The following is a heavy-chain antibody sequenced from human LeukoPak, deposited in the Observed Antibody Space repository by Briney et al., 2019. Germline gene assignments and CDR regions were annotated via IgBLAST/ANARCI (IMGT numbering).Heavy chain of an antibody. Sequence: SETLSLTCTVSGGSISSSSYYWGWIRQPPGKGLEWIGSIYYSGSTYYNPSLKSRVTISVDTSKNQFSLKRSSVTAAGTAVYYCARTSGSRMGFGAFDIWGQGTMVTVSS. D-gene: IGHD2-15*01. CDR2: IYYSGST. V-gene: IGHV4-39*01. CDR1: GGSISSSSYY. J-gene: IGHJ3*02. CDR3: ARTSGSRMGFGAFDI.